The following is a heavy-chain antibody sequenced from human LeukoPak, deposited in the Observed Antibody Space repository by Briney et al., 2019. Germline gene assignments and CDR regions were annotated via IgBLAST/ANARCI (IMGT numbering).Heavy chain of an antibody. V-gene: IGHV4-59*01. D-gene: IGHD4-17*01. CDR3: ARGANYGDYGLDAFDI. Sequence: SETPSLTCTVSGGSISSYYWSWIRQPPGKGLEWIGYIYYSGSTTYNPSLKSRVTISIDTSKNQFSLKLTSVTAADTALYYCARGANYGDYGLDAFDIWGQGTMVTVSS. J-gene: IGHJ3*02. CDR2: IYYSGST. CDR1: GGSISSYY.